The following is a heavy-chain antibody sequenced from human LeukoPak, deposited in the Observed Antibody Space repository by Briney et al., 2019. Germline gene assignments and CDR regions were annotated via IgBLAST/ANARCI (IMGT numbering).Heavy chain of an antibody. CDR2: ISDTSDI. CDR3: ARDRGARGRGLA. J-gene: IGHJ4*02. D-gene: IGHD3-10*01. V-gene: IGHV3-21*06. Sequence: PGGSLRLSCATSGFTFRIYGMNWVRQAPGKGLEWVASISDTSDISYFDPVKGRFTVSRDNAKNSVFLQMNSLRVDDTGVYFCARDRGARGRGLAWGQGTLVSVSS. CDR1: GFTFRIYG.